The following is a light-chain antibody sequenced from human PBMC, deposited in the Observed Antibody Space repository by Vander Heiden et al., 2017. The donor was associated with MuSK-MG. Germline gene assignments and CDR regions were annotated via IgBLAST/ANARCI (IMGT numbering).Light chain of an antibody. Sequence: SYELTPPPSVSVSPGQTARITCSGDALPKQYAYWYQQKPGQAPVLVIYKDSERPSGIPERFSGSSSGTTVTLTISGVQAEDEADYYCQSADSSGTDVVFGGGTKLTVL. J-gene: IGLJ2*01. V-gene: IGLV3-25*03. CDR2: KDS. CDR1: ALPKQY. CDR3: QSADSSGTDVV.